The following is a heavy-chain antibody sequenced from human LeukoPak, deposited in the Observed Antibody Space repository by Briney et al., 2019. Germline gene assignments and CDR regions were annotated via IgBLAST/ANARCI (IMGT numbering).Heavy chain of an antibody. J-gene: IGHJ6*02. V-gene: IGHV1-46*01. CDR3: ARTNYITGTNYGNRYYYYGMDV. Sequence: ASVKVSCKASGYTFTSYYMHWVRQAPGRGLEWMGIINPSGGSTSYAQKFQGRVTMTRDTSTSTVYMELSSLRSEDTAVYYCARTNYITGTNYGNRYYYYGMDVWGQGTTVTVSS. D-gene: IGHD1-20*01. CDR1: GYTFTSYY. CDR2: INPSGGST.